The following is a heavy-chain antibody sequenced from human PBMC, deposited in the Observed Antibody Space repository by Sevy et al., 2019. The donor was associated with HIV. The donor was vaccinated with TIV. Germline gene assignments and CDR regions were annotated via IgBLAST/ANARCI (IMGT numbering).Heavy chain of an antibody. J-gene: IGHJ6*02. CDR2: IYSDGRT. CDR1: GFSVSSNY. CDR3: TREDIVLGEDNYYGMDV. V-gene: IGHV3-53*01. D-gene: IGHD2-15*01. Sequence: GGSLRLSCVVSGFSVSSNYMSWVRQAPGKGLEWVSNIYSDGRTYYADSGRGRFTISRDTSKNTVYLEMESLRAEDTAVYYGTREDIVLGEDNYYGMDVWGHGITVTVSS.